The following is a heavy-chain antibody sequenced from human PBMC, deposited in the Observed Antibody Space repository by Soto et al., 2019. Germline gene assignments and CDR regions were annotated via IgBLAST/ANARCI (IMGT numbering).Heavy chain of an antibody. J-gene: IGHJ5*02. CDR2: IYYSGST. CDR3: ARGGDIVLVPAAMGGWWFDP. V-gene: IGHV4-30-4*01. CDR1: GGSISSGDYY. D-gene: IGHD2-2*01. Sequence: QVQLQESGPGLVKPSQTLSLTCTVSGGSISSGDYYWSWIRQPPGKGLEWIGYIYYSGSTYYNPSLTSRVTISVDTSTNQFSLRLSSVTAADTAVYYCARGGDIVLVPAAMGGWWFDPWGQGTLVTVSS.